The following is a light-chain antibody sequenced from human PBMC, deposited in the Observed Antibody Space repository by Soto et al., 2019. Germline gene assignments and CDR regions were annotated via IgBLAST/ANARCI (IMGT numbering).Light chain of an antibody. CDR1: QSVSNN. Sequence: EIVMTQSPATLSVSPGERATLSCRASQSVSNNLAWYQKKPGQAPRLLIYGASTRATGIPARFSGSGSGSEFTLTISRLEYEDFAFYYWQQYNTWWTFGQGTRVDIK. V-gene: IGKV3-15*01. J-gene: IGKJ1*01. CDR3: QQYNTWWT. CDR2: GAS.